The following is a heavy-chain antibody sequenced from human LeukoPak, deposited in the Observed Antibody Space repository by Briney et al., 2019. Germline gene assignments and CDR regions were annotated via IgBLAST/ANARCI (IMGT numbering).Heavy chain of an antibody. Sequence: PSETLSLTCTVSGGSISSSSYYWGWIRQPPGKGLEWIGEINHSGSTNYNPSLKSRVTISVDTSKNQFSLKLSSVTAADTAVYYCARGPSPSGVEMATIWFGAFDIWGQGTMVTVSS. J-gene: IGHJ3*02. CDR2: INHSGST. CDR1: GGSISSSSYY. CDR3: ARGPSPSGVEMATIWFGAFDI. D-gene: IGHD5-24*01. V-gene: IGHV4-39*07.